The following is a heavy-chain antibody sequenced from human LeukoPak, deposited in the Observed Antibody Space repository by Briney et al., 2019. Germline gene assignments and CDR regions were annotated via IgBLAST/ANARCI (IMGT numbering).Heavy chain of an antibody. V-gene: IGHV3-48*01. D-gene: IGHD3-10*01. CDR2: ISSSSSTI. CDR3: ARLWGVDGSGSYYSISFDY. J-gene: IGHJ4*02. CDR1: GFTFSSYS. Sequence: PGGSLRLSCAASGFTFSSYSMNWVRQAPGKGLEWVSYISSSSSTIYYADSVKGRFTISRDNSKNTLYLQMNSLRAEDTAVYYCARLWGVDGSGSYYSISFDYWGQGTLVTVSS.